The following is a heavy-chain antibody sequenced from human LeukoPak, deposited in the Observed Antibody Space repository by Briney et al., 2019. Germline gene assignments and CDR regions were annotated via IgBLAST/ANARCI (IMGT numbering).Heavy chain of an antibody. CDR3: AKDEGYTYGYFPFDY. CDR2: ISSSGSNI. CDR1: GFTFSSYE. D-gene: IGHD5-18*01. J-gene: IGHJ4*02. V-gene: IGHV3-48*03. Sequence: PGGSLRLSCAASGFTFSSYEMHWVRQAPGKGLEWVSYISSSGSNIYYADSVKGRFTISRDNFKNMLYLQMNSLRVEDTAVYYCAKDEGYTYGYFPFDYWGQGTLVTVSS.